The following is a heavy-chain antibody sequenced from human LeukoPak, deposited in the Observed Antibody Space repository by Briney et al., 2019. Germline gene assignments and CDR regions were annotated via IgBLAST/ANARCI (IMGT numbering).Heavy chain of an antibody. D-gene: IGHD3-22*01. V-gene: IGHV3-23*01. CDR3: AKFMDYDSSGYSAEYFQH. J-gene: IGHJ1*01. Sequence: GGSLRLSCAASGFTFSSYAMSWVRQAPGKGLEWVSAISGSGGSTYYADSVKGRFTISRDNSKNTLCLQMNSLRAEDTAVYYCAKFMDYDSSGYSAEYFQHWGQGTLVTVSS. CDR1: GFTFSSYA. CDR2: ISGSGGST.